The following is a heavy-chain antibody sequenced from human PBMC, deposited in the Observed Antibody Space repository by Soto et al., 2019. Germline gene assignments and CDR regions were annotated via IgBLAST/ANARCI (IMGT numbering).Heavy chain of an antibody. Sequence: EVQLLESGGGLVQPGGSLRISCAASGFTFSSYAMSWVRQAPGKGLEWVSAISGSGGSTYYADSVKGRFTISRDNSKKQLHLQMNSLRAEDTAVYYCAKSPRGRLRLGESSGMDVWGPGTPVTVSS. J-gene: IGHJ6*02. CDR2: ISGSGGST. D-gene: IGHD3-16*01. V-gene: IGHV3-23*01. CDR1: GFTFSSYA. CDR3: AKSPRGRLRLGESSGMDV.